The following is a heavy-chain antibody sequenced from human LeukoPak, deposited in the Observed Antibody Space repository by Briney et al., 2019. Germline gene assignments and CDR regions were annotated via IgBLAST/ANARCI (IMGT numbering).Heavy chain of an antibody. Sequence: SETLSLTCTVSGVSVSSYYWNWIRQPPGMGLEWIAYIFYSGSTNYNPSLKSRVTISVDTSKNQVSLQLSSVTAADTAVYFCARDNKIQLWDRGYWYFDHWGRGTLVTVSS. V-gene: IGHV4-59*02. CDR3: ARDNKIQLWDRGYWYFDH. CDR2: IFYSGST. CDR1: GVSVSSYY. D-gene: IGHD5-18*01. J-gene: IGHJ2*01.